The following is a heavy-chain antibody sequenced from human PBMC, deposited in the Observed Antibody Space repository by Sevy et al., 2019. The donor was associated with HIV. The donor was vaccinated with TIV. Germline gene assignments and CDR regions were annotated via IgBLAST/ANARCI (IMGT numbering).Heavy chain of an antibody. CDR3: ARALEGGGHWYFDL. D-gene: IGHD2-15*01. CDR1: GGSISSGGYS. V-gene: IGHV4-30-2*01. J-gene: IGHJ2*01. Sequence: SETLSLTCAVSGGSISSGGYSWSWIRQPPGKGLEWIGYIYHSGSTYYNPSLKSRVTISVDRSKNQFSLKLSSVTAADTAVYYCARALEGGGHWYFDLWGRGTLVTVSS. CDR2: IYHSGST.